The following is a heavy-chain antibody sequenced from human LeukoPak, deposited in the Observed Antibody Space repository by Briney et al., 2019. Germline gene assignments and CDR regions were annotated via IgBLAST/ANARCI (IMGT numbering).Heavy chain of an antibody. CDR2: ISYDGSNK. Sequence: GGSLRLSCAASGFTFSSYGMHWVRQAPGKGLEWVAVISYDGSNKYYADSVKGRFTISRDNSKNTLYLQMNSLRAEDTAVYYCAKEGSVWGQGTLVTVSS. CDR3: AKEGSV. CDR1: GFTFSSYG. D-gene: IGHD6-19*01. J-gene: IGHJ4*02. V-gene: IGHV3-30*18.